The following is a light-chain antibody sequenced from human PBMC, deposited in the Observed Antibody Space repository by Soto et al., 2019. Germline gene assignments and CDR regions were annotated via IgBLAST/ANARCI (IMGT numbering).Light chain of an antibody. Sequence: QSALTPPASVSGSPGQSITISCTGTSSDVGGYNYVSWYQQQPGKAPKLMIYEVSNRPSGVSNRFSGSKSGNTASLTISGLQAEDEADYYCSSYTSSSTLVGFGTGTKLTVL. J-gene: IGLJ1*01. V-gene: IGLV2-14*01. CDR2: EVS. CDR1: SSDVGGYNY. CDR3: SSYTSSSTLVG.